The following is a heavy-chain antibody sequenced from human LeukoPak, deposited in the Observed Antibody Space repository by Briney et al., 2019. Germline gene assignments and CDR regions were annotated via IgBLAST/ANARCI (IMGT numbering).Heavy chain of an antibody. D-gene: IGHD3-10*02. J-gene: IGHJ6*04. Sequence: GGSLRLSCAASGFTFSSYSMNWVRQAPGKGLEWVSSISSGSTIYYADSVKGRFTISRDNAKNSLYLQMNSLRAEDTAVYYCAELGIAMIGGVWGKGTTVTISS. CDR1: GFTFSSYS. CDR3: AELGIAMIGGV. V-gene: IGHV3-69-1*02. CDR2: ISSGSTI.